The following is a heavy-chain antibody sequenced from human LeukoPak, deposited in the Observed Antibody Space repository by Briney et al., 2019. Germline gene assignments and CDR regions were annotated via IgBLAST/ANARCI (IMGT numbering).Heavy chain of an antibody. CDR3: ARDGYSGSDAL. CDR1: GGSLSSYY. Sequence: SETLSLTCAVYGGSLSSYYWSWIRQPPGKGLEWIGYIYYSGSTNYNPSLKSRVTISVDTSQNQFYLKLSSVTAADTAVYYCARDGYSGSDALWGQGTLVTVSS. D-gene: IGHD5-12*01. CDR2: IYYSGST. J-gene: IGHJ4*02. V-gene: IGHV4-59*01.